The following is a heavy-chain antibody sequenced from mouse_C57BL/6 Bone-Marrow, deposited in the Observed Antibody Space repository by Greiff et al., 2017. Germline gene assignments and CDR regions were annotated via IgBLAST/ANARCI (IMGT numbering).Heavy chain of an antibody. CDR2: ISNLAYSI. CDR1: GFTFSDYG. J-gene: IGHJ4*01. D-gene: IGHD1-1*01. CDR3: ARRVTTVVGNAMDY. Sequence: EVKLVESGGGLVQPGGSLKLSCAASGFTFSDYGMAWVRQAPRKGPEWVAFISNLAYSIYYADTVTGRFTISRENAKNTLYLEMRSLRSEDTAMYYCARRVTTVVGNAMDYWGQGTSVTVSS. V-gene: IGHV5-15*01.